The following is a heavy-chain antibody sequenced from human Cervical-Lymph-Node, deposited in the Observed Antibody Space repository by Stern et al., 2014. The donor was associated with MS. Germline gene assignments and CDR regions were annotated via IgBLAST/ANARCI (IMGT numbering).Heavy chain of an antibody. Sequence: EVQLEESGGGVIQPGGSLRLSFTASGFTVSRDYMTWVRQAPGKGLELVSLITNVGSTFYTDSVKGRFTISRDDSKNTVYLHMTSLRAEDTAMYYCARDTSSPERSDWWGQGTLVTVSS. CDR2: ITNVGST. CDR3: ARDTSSPERSDW. CDR1: GFTVSRDY. D-gene: IGHD1-1*01. V-gene: IGHV3-53*01. J-gene: IGHJ4*02.